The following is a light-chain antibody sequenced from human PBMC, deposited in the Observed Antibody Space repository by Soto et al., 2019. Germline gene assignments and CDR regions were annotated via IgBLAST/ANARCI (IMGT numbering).Light chain of an antibody. J-gene: IGKJ2*01. CDR3: QQDDRFPYT. CDR1: QSINSW. V-gene: IGKV1-5*03. Sequence: DIQMTQSPSTLSASIGDTVIITCRASQSINSWLAWYQQKPGKAPKLLIHKASTLESGVPSRFSGSKSGTEFTLTISSLQPDDFATFYCQQDDRFPYTFGQGTKLEIK. CDR2: KAS.